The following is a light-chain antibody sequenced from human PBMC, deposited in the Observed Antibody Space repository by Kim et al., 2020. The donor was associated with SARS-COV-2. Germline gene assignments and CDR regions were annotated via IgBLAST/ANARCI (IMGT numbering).Light chain of an antibody. V-gene: IGLV6-57*03. J-gene: IGLJ2*01. CDR3: QSYNRDNVI. CDR1: SGSIDDNH. CDR2: EDD. Sequence: GKTATVSCTRRSGSIDDNHVQWYQQRPGGVPTTVIYEDDQRPSGVSDRFSGSIDNSSNSASLTIAGLRTEDEADYYGQSYNRDNVIFGGGTQLTVL.